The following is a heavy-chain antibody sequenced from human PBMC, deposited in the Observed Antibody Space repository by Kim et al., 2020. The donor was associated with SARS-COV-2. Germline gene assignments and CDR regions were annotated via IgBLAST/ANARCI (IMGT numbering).Heavy chain of an antibody. J-gene: IGHJ5*02. CDR2: INAANGNT. CDR1: GYTLTSYT. Sequence: ASVKVSCKASGYTLTSYTMHWVRQAPGQRLEWMGWINAANGNTKYSQKFQGRVTITRDTSANTAYMELSGLRSEDTAVYYCARTSLAHYDSGFDPWGQGTLVTVSS. V-gene: IGHV1-3*01. D-gene: IGHD3-22*01. CDR3: ARTSLAHYDSGFDP.